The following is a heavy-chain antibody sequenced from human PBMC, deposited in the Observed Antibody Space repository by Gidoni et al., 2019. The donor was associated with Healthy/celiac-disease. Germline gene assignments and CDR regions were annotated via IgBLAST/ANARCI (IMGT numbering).Heavy chain of an antibody. J-gene: IGHJ4*02. CDR2: ISSSSSTI. CDR3: ARAGYSGYDFLDY. V-gene: IGHV3-48*01. D-gene: IGHD5-12*01. Sequence: EVQLVESGGGLVQPGGSLRLSCAASGFTFSSYSMNWVRQAPGKGLAWVSYISSSSSTIYYADSVKGRFTISRDNAKNSLYLQMNSLRAEDTAVYYCARAGYSGYDFLDYWGQGTLVTVSS. CDR1: GFTFSSYS.